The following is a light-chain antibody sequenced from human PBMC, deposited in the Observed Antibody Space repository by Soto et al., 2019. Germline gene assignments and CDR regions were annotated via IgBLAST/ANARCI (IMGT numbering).Light chain of an antibody. CDR1: QSVSSSY. Sequence: EIVLTQSPGTLSLSPGERATLSCRASQSVSSSYLAWYQQKPGQAPRLLIYGASSRATGIPDRFSGSGSGTDFTLTSSRLEPEDFAVYYCQQYGSSPVTFGQGTKLEIK. CDR2: GAS. V-gene: IGKV3-20*01. J-gene: IGKJ2*01. CDR3: QQYGSSPVT.